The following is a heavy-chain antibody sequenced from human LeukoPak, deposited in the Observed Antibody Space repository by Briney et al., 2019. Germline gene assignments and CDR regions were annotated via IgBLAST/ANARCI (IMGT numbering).Heavy chain of an antibody. D-gene: IGHD2-15*01. CDR1: GGSISSGSYY. Sequence: PSETLSLTCTVSGGSISSGSYYWSWIRQPAGKGLEWIGRIYTSGSTNYNPSLKSRVTISVDTSKNQFSLKLSSVTAADTAVYYCARGNFFCNGGSCTSAFDIWGQGTMVTVSS. V-gene: IGHV4-61*02. CDR3: ARGNFFCNGGSCTSAFDI. CDR2: IYTSGST. J-gene: IGHJ3*02.